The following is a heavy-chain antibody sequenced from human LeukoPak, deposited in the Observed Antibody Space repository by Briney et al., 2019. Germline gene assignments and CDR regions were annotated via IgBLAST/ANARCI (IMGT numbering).Heavy chain of an antibody. D-gene: IGHD6-19*01. Sequence: SETLSLTCTVSGYSISSGYYWGWIRQPPGKGLEWIGSIYHSGSTYYNPSLKSRVTISVDTSKNQFSLKLSSVTAADTAVYYCARPHSSGWSNFDLWGRGTLVTVSS. CDR2: IYHSGST. CDR1: GYSISSGYY. CDR3: ARPHSSGWSNFDL. J-gene: IGHJ2*01. V-gene: IGHV4-38-2*02.